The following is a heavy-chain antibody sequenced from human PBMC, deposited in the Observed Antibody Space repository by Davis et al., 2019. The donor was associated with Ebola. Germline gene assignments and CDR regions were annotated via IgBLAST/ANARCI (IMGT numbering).Heavy chain of an antibody. D-gene: IGHD6-19*01. CDR3: AREYSSGRFGDYFDY. J-gene: IGHJ4*02. V-gene: IGHV1-18*04. CDR1: GYTFSSYG. CDR2: INPYIGNT. Sequence: AASVKVSCKASGYTFSSYGISWVRQAPGQGLQWMGWINPYIGNTNYAQRLQGRVTMTTVTSTGTAYMELRSQTSDDTAVYYCAREYSSGRFGDYFDYWGQGTLVTVSS.